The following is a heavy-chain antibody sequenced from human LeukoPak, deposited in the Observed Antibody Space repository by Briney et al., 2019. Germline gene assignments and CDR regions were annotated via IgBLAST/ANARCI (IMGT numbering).Heavy chain of an antibody. CDR2: FDPEDGKT. CDR3: ASTPPVLAAIGPTYYYMDV. V-gene: IGHV1-24*01. CDR1: GYTLAELT. D-gene: IGHD2-2*01. J-gene: IGHJ6*03. Sequence: GASVKVSCKVSGYTLAELTMHWVRQAPGKGLEWMGGFDPEDGKTIYAQTFQGRVTMTEDTSTDTAYMELSSLKSEDTAVYYCASTPPVLAAIGPTYYYMDVWGKGTTVTVSS.